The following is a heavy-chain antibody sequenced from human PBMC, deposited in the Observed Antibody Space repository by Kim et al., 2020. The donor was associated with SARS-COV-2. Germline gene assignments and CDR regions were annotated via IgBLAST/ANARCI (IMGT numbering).Heavy chain of an antibody. CDR3: ARSSLLDFDH. CDR1: GYTFTDYH. D-gene: IGHD3-10*01. V-gene: IGHV1-2*06. Sequence: ASVKVSCRASGYTFTDYHIHWVRQAPGQGLEWVGRLSANSGGTNYAQNFRGRVTMTRDTSINTVYLELTRLTSDDTALYYCARSSLLDFDHWGQGTLVTV. CDR2: LSANSGGT. J-gene: IGHJ4*02.